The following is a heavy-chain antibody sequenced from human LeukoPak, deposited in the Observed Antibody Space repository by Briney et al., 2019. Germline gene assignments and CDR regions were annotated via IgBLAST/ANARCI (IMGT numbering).Heavy chain of an antibody. CDR3: ARGARKGDDYGGFFDY. CDR2: ISNDGSKK. J-gene: IGHJ4*02. Sequence: GGSLRLSCAASGFTFSGYAFHWVRQAPGKGLEWVAVISNDGSKKDYADSVKGRFTISRDNSKNTLYLQMNSLRAEDTAVYYCARGARKGDDYGGFFDYWGQGTLVTVSS. D-gene: IGHD4-23*01. CDR1: GFTFSGYA. V-gene: IGHV3-30*04.